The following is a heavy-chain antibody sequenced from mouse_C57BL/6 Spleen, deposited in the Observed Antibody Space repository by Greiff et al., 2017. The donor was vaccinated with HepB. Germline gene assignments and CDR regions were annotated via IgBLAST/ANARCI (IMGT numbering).Heavy chain of an antibody. Sequence: QVQLQQPGTELVKPGASVKLSCKASGYTFTSYWMHWVKQRPGQGLEWIGNINPSNGGTNYNEKFKSKATLTVDKSSRTAYMQLSSLTSEDSAVYYCARSRGIYDRAWFAYWGQGTLVTVSA. CDR3: ARSRGIYDRAWFAY. CDR1: GYTFTSYW. D-gene: IGHD2-3*01. J-gene: IGHJ3*01. CDR2: INPSNGGT. V-gene: IGHV1-53*01.